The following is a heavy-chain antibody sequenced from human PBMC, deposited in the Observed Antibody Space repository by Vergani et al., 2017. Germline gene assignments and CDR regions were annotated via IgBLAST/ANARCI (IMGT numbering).Heavy chain of an antibody. V-gene: IGHV4-34*01. CDR2: INHSGST. D-gene: IGHD2-2*02. CDR3: ATIGYRRWGYYFDY. J-gene: IGHJ4*02. Sequence: QVQLQQWGAGLLKPSETLSLSCAVYGGSLSGYYGSWIRQPPGKGLEWIGEINHSGSTNYNPSLKSRVTISVDESRNLFSLRLNSVTAADTAVYYCATIGYRRWGYYFDYWGQGILVTVSS. CDR1: GGSLSGYY.